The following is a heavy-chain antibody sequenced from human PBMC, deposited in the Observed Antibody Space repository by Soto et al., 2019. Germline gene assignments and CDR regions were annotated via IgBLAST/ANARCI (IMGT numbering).Heavy chain of an antibody. CDR3: ARDQGYGDYPLFAY. CDR1: GGTFSSYA. CDR2: IIPIFGTA. D-gene: IGHD4-17*01. V-gene: IGHV1-69*06. J-gene: IGHJ4*02. Sequence: QVQLVQSGAEVKKPGSSVKVSCKASGGTFSSYAISWVRQAPGQGLEWMGGIIPIFGTANYAQKFHGSVTITADKSTSTAYMELSSLRSEDTAVYYCARDQGYGDYPLFAYWGQGTLVTVSS.